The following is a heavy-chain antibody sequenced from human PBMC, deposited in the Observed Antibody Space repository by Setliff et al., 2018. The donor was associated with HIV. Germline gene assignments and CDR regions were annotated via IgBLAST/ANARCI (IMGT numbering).Heavy chain of an antibody. J-gene: IGHJ4*02. CDR1: GGSLSGSY. Sequence: SETVSLTCGVSGGSLSGSYWSWIRQSPEKGLEWIGEVNHSGSTNYHPSLKSRVTISVDTSKNQFFLKLSSVAAADTAVYYCARDVSGSPFDYWGQGTLVTVSS. V-gene: IGHV4-34*01. D-gene: IGHD1-26*01. CDR2: VNHSGST. CDR3: ARDVSGSPFDY.